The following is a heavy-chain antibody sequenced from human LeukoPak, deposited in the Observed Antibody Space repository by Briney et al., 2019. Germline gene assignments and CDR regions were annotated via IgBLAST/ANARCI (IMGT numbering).Heavy chain of an antibody. CDR1: GGSISSYY. Sequence: PSETLSLTCTVSGGSISSYYWSWIRQPPGKGLEWIGYIYYSGSTNYNPSLKSRATISVDTSKNQFSLKLSSMTAADTAMYYCARHRFGSSWFGYWGQGTLVTVSS. CDR2: IYYSGST. D-gene: IGHD6-13*01. CDR3: ARHRFGSSWFGY. V-gene: IGHV4-59*08. J-gene: IGHJ4*02.